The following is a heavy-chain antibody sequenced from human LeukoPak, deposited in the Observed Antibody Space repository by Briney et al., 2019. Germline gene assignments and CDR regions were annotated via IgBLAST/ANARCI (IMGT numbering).Heavy chain of an antibody. CDR2: INPNGGGT. CDR3: ASSPSWIQLWSIGY. Sequence: ASVKVSCKASGYTFTGYYMHWVRQAPGQGLEWMGWINPNGGGTNYAQKFQGRVTMTRDTSISTAYMELSRLRSDDTAVYYCASSPSWIQLWSIGYWGQGTLVTVSS. D-gene: IGHD5-18*01. J-gene: IGHJ4*02. CDR1: GYTFTGYY. V-gene: IGHV1-2*02.